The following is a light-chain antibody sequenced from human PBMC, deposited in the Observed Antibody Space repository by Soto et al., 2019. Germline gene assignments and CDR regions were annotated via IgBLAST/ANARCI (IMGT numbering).Light chain of an antibody. J-gene: IGKJ1*01. CDR2: GAS. V-gene: IGKV3-20*01. Sequence: DIVSTQSPGTLSLSPGQRATLSCRASQSVSSNYLAWYQQRPGQAPRLLIYGASTRATGIPDRFSGSGSGTDFTLTISRLEPEDFAVYYCQQYGSLSWTFGQGTKVEIK. CDR3: QQYGSLSWT. CDR1: QSVSSNY.